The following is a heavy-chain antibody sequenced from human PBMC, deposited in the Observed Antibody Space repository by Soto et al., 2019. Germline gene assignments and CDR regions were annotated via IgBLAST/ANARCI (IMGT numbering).Heavy chain of an antibody. CDR1: GYSFTSYG. CDR3: ARLRYSSGWHQAFDI. CDR2: IDPSDSYT. V-gene: IGHV5-10-1*01. J-gene: IGHJ3*02. D-gene: IGHD6-19*01. Sequence: GASLKISCKGSGYSFTSYGKSWVRQMPGKGLEWMGRIDPSDSYTNYSPSFQGHVTISADKSISTAYLQWSSLKASDTAMYYCARLRYSSGWHQAFDIWVQGTMVTVSS.